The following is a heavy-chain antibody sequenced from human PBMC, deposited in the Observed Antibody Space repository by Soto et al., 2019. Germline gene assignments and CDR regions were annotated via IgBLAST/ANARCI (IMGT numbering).Heavy chain of an antibody. V-gene: IGHV3-30-3*01. CDR2: ISYDGSNT. CDR3: ARGGQWLVRHYGMAV. Sequence: QVQLVESGGGVVQPGRSLRLSCAASGFTFSSYAMHWVRQAPGKGLEWVAVISYDGSNTYYADSVKGRFTISRDNSKTTLYLQMNSLRAEDTAVYDCARGGQWLVRHYGMAVWGEGTTVTVSS. J-gene: IGHJ6*04. CDR1: GFTFSSYA. D-gene: IGHD6-19*01.